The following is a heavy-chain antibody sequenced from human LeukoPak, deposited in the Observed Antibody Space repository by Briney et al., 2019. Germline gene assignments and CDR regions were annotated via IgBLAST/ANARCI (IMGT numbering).Heavy chain of an antibody. CDR1: GYTFTSYG. J-gene: IGHJ4*02. V-gene: IGHV1-18*01. Sequence: ALVKVSCKASGYTFTSYGISWVRQAPGQGLEWMGWISAYNGNTNYAQKLQGRVTMTTDTSTSTVYMELRSLRSDDTAVYYCARDLTQQLVRGYFDYWGQGTLVTVSS. CDR3: ARDLTQQLVRGYFDY. D-gene: IGHD6-13*01. CDR2: ISAYNGNT.